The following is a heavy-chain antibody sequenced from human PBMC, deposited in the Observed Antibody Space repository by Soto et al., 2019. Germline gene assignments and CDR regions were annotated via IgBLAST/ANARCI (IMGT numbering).Heavy chain of an antibody. CDR1: GGSISSGGYY. D-gene: IGHD3-3*01. V-gene: IGHV4-31*03. CDR2: IYYSGST. Sequence: QVQLQESGPGLVKPSQTLSLTCTVSGGSISSGGYYWSWIRQHPGKSLEWIGDIYYSGSTYYNPSLKSRVTISVDTSKNQFSLKLRSVTAADTAVYYCARVVVRIFGDNCYGMDVWGQGTTVTVSS. J-gene: IGHJ6*02. CDR3: ARVVVRIFGDNCYGMDV.